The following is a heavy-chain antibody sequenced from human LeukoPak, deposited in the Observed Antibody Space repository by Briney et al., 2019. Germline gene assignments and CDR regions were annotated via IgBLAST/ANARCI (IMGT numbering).Heavy chain of an antibody. V-gene: IGHV4-59*01. CDR1: GGSISSYY. Sequence: SETLSLTCTVSGGSISSYYWSWIRQPPGKGLEWIGYIYYSGSTNYNPSLKSRVTISVDTSKNQFSLKLSSVTAADTAVYYCARYYGSYNWFDPWGQGTLVTVSS. CDR3: ARYYGSYNWFDP. CDR2: IYYSGST. J-gene: IGHJ5*02. D-gene: IGHD3-10*01.